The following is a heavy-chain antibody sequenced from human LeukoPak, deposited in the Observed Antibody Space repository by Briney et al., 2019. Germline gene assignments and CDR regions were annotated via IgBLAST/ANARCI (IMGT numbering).Heavy chain of an antibody. Sequence: GGSLRLSCAASGFTFSSYWMHWVRQGPGKGLVWVSRIKSDGSSTSYADSVKGRFTISRDNAKNTLYLQMNSLRAEDTAVYYCASPHVGTVSNWFDPWGQGTLVTVSS. V-gene: IGHV3-74*01. CDR1: GFTFSSYW. D-gene: IGHD4-17*01. CDR3: ASPHVGTVSNWFDP. J-gene: IGHJ5*02. CDR2: IKSDGSST.